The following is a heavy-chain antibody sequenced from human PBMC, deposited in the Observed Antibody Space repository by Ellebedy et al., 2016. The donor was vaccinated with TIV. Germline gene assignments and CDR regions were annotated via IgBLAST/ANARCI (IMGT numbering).Heavy chain of an antibody. CDR2: INPNSGGT. J-gene: IGHJ4*02. V-gene: IGHV1-2*02. CDR1: GYTFTGYY. D-gene: IGHD3-9*01. Sequence: ASVKVSCKASGYTFTGYYMHWVRQAPGQGLEWMGWINPNSGGTNYAQKFQGRVTMTRDTSISTAYMELSRLRSDDTAVYYCARERGYDILTGGIHYWGQGTLVTVFS. CDR3: ARERGYDILTGGIHY.